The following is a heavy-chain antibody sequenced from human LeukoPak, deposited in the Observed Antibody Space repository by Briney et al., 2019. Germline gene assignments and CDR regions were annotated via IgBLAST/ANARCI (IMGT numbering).Heavy chain of an antibody. CDR2: IYAGGST. J-gene: IGHJ4*02. Sequence: GGSLRLSCAASGFTFSSYWMSWVRQAPGKGLEWVSVIYAGGSTYYADSVKGRFTISRDNSKNTLYLQMNSLRAEDTAVYYCARAQYSYGSGKQGLFDYWGQGTLVTVSS. CDR3: ARAQYSYGSGKQGLFDY. V-gene: IGHV3-66*01. CDR1: GFTFSSYW. D-gene: IGHD3-10*01.